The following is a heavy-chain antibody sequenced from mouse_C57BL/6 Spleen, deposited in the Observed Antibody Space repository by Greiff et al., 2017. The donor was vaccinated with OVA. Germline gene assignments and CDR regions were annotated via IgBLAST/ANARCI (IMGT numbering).Heavy chain of an antibody. J-gene: IGHJ3*01. CDR1: GYTFTSYW. V-gene: IGHV1-69*01. Sequence: QVQLQQPGAELVRPGSSVKLSCKASGYTFTSYWMHWVKQRPGQGLEWIGEIDPSDSYTNYNQKFKGKSTLTVDKSSSTAYMQLSSLTSEDSAVYYCAREGLRRPWFAYWGQGTLVTVSA. D-gene: IGHD2-4*01. CDR2: IDPSDSYT. CDR3: AREGLRRPWFAY.